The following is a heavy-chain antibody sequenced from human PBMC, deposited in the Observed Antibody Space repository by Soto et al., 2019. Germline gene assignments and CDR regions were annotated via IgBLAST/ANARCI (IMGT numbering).Heavy chain of an antibody. CDR3: ARYRVSYALHY. CDR2: ISAYNGTT. D-gene: IGHD1-26*01. Sequence: QVQLVQSGAEVKKPGASVKVSCKASGYTFTSYGISWVRQAPGQGLEWMGWISAYNGTTNYPQKPQGSATMTTDTSTRTAYMALRSLRSYDTAVYYCARYRVSYALHYWAQATLVTVSS. V-gene: IGHV1-18*01. CDR1: GYTFTSYG. J-gene: IGHJ4*02.